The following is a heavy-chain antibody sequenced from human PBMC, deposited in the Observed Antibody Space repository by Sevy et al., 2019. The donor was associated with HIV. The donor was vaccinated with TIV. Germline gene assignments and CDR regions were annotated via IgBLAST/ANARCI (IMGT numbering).Heavy chain of an antibody. Sequence: GGSLRLSCAASGFTFSKYSMSWVRQPPGKGLEWVSTLSFGCGEINHADSVKGRFTISRDNSTNSLYLQMNNLRAEDTAVYYCAREGCTKPHDYWGQGTLVTVSS. CDR1: GFTFSKYS. CDR3: AREGCTKPHDY. V-gene: IGHV3-23*01. CDR2: LSFGCGEI. J-gene: IGHJ4*02. D-gene: IGHD2-8*01.